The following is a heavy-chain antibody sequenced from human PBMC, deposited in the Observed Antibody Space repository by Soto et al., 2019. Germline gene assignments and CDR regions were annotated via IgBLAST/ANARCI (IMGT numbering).Heavy chain of an antibody. CDR1: GYTFTSYG. Sequence: ASVKVSCKASGYTFTSYGISWVRQAPGQGLEWMGWISSYNGNTNYAQKVQGRVIMTTDTSTSTTYMELRSLRSDDTAVYYCARGPRYCRSTTCFSGVTWFDPWGQGTMVTV. D-gene: IGHD2-2*01. J-gene: IGHJ5*02. CDR2: ISSYNGNT. CDR3: ARGPRYCRSTTCFSGVTWFDP. V-gene: IGHV1-18*04.